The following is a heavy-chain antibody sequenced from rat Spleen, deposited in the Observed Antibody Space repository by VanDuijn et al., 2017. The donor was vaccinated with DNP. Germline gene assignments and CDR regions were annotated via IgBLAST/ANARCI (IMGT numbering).Heavy chain of an antibody. CDR3: ARGFNYGSYGWFAY. J-gene: IGHJ3*01. V-gene: IGHV2-27*01. D-gene: IGHD1-3*01. CDR1: GFSLISYH. CDR2: IQSGGRT. Sequence: QVQLKESGPGLVQPSQTLSLTCTVSGFSLISYHVHWVRQPPGKGLEWMGRIQSGGRTDNNSALKSRLSISRDTSKSQVFLKMNSVQTEDTAMYFCARGFNYGSYGWFAYWGQGTLVTVSS.